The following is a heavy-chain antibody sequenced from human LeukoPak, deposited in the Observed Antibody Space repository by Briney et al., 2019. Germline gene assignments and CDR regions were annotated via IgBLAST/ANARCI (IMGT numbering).Heavy chain of an antibody. V-gene: IGHV3-23*01. CDR1: GFTFSSYA. J-gene: IGHJ4*02. Sequence: GGSLRLSCAASGFTFSSYAMSWVRQAPGKGPEWVSAISGSGGSTYYADSVKGRFTISRDNSKNTLYLQMNSLRAEDTAVYYCAKGSPWELLLGYFDYWGQGTLVTVSS. CDR2: ISGSGGST. CDR3: AKGSPWELLLGYFDY. D-gene: IGHD1-26*01.